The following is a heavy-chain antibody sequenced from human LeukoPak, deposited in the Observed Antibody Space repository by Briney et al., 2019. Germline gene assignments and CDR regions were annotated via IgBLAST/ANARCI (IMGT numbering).Heavy chain of an antibody. CDR1: GFTFSNAW. CDR2: IKSKTDGGTT. J-gene: IGHJ4*02. D-gene: IGHD3-22*01. V-gene: IGHV3-15*01. CDR3: TTSYYYDSSGYYWDGY. Sequence: GGSLRLSCAASGFTFSNAWMSWVRQAPGKGLEWVGRIKSKTDGGTTDYAAPVKARFTISRDDSKNTLYLQMNSLKTEDTAVYYCTTSYYYDSSGYYWDGYWGQGTLVTVSS.